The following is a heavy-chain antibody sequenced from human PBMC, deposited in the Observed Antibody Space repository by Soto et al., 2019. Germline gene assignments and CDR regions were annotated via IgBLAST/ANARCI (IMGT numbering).Heavy chain of an antibody. D-gene: IGHD6-19*01. J-gene: IGHJ4*02. CDR3: ARSGSGLFYFDY. Sequence: PSETLSLTCSVSGGSISISNFYWGWVRQSPGRGLEWIGSIYSSGNTYYNPSLESRVTISVDTSKNQASLKLRSVTAADTAVYYYARSGSGLFYFDYWGQGTLVTVSS. CDR1: GGSISISNFY. V-gene: IGHV4-39*01. CDR2: IYSSGNT.